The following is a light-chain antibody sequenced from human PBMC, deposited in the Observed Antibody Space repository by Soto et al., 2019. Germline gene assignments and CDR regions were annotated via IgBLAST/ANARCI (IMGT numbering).Light chain of an antibody. CDR3: QQYDSLPIT. CDR2: DAS. J-gene: IGKJ3*01. CDR1: QGISNH. Sequence: ITVNSSPSSLPASVGDRVTITCQASQGISNHLNWYQQKPGKAPELLINDASNLEMGVPSRFSGVGSGTDFTFTISSLQPEDIATYFCQQYDSLPITFGHGTKVDI. V-gene: IGKV1-33*01.